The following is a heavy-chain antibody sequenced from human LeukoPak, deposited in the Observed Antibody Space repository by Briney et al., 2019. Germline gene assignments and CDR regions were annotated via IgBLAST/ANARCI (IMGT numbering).Heavy chain of an antibody. CDR1: GFTVRTYS. D-gene: IGHD3-10*01. CDR3: ARDGPPTGAGDFGY. J-gene: IGHJ4*02. CDR2: IGRTAI. V-gene: IGHV3-48*01. Sequence: GGSLRLSCAASGFTVRTYSMGWVRQAPGKGLEWVSYIGRTAIYADSVRGRFTISRDNAKNSLYLQMNSLRAEDTAVYYCARDGPPTGAGDFGYWGQGTPVTVSS.